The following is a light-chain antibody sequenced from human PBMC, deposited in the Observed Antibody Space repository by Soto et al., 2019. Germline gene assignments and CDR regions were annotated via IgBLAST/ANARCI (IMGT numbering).Light chain of an antibody. CDR3: QQSNNWPKT. Sequence: EKVMTPSPDPPSFSPREKTPPSLRGSQSVGSNLAWYQQKPGQAPRLLISDASTRAAGLPARFSGSGSGTEFTLTISSLQSEDFAVYYCQQSNNWPKTFGQGTKV. CDR1: QSVGSN. J-gene: IGKJ1*01. CDR2: DAS. V-gene: IGKV3-15*01.